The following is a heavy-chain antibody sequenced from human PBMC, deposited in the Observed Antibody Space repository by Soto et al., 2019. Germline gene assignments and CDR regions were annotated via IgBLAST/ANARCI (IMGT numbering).Heavy chain of an antibody. CDR1: GFTFSSHG. J-gene: IGHJ4*02. Sequence: EVELLESGGSLVQPGGSLRLSCRASGFTFSSHGMTWVRLTPGKGLDWVASITSDGGTTYYADSVKGRFTISRDNFENTLFLQMGSLRDEDTGMYHCAKDNGWLSFFHFWGPGTLVTVSS. D-gene: IGHD3-9*01. CDR2: ITSDGGTT. V-gene: IGHV3-23*01. CDR3: AKDNGWLSFFHF.